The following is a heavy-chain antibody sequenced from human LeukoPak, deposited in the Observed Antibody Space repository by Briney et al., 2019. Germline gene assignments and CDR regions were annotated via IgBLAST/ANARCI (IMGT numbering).Heavy chain of an antibody. J-gene: IGHJ4*02. V-gene: IGHV1-8*01. CDR1: GYTFTSYD. CDR2: MNPNSGNK. Sequence: GASVKVSCKASGYTFTSYDINWVRQATGQGLEWMGWMNPNSGNKGYAQKFQGRVTMTRNTSISTAYMELSSLRSEDTAVYYCAREGHAGWIAAGTRGLDYWGQGTLVTVSS. CDR3: AREGHAGWIAAGTRGLDY. D-gene: IGHD6-13*01.